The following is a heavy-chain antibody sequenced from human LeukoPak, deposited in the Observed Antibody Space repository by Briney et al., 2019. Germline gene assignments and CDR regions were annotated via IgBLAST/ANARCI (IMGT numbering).Heavy chain of an antibody. CDR1: GASVSSNY. CDR3: ARQRGDYDTFTGYYIGYFDY. CDR2: VYASGST. J-gene: IGHJ4*02. D-gene: IGHD3-9*01. V-gene: IGHV4-4*09. Sequence: SETLSLTCTVSGASVSSNYWNWIRQPPGKGLEWIGYVYASGSTRYNPSLKSRVTISVDTSKNQFSLKLNSVTAAATAVYFCARQRGDYDTFTGYYIGYFDYWGQGALVTVSS.